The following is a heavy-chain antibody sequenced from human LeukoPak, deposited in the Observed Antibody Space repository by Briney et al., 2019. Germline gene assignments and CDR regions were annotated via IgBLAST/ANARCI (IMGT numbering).Heavy chain of an antibody. CDR1: GYIFTSYD. CDR2: MKPNSGNT. D-gene: IGHD1-14*01. V-gene: IGHV1-8*01. J-gene: IGHJ3*02. Sequence: ASVKVSCKASGYIFTSYDINWVRQATGQGPEWMRWMKPNSGNTDYAQKFQGRVTMTRDTSISTAYMELSSLRSEDTAVYYCARQTGTNALDIWGQGTMVTVSS. CDR3: ARQTGTNALDI.